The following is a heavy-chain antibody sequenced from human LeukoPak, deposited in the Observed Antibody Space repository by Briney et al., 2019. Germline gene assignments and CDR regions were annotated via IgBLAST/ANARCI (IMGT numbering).Heavy chain of an antibody. D-gene: IGHD3-10*01. Sequence: GESLKISCKASGYSFPSYWIGWVRQMPGKGLEWMGLIYPGDSDTRYSPSFQGQVTISADKSISTAYLQWSSLKASDTAMYFCARPAQLLWVGDARRPFYYGMDVWGQGTTVTVSS. CDR2: IYPGDSDT. CDR1: GYSFPSYW. V-gene: IGHV5-51*01. CDR3: ARPAQLLWVGDARRPFYYGMDV. J-gene: IGHJ6*02.